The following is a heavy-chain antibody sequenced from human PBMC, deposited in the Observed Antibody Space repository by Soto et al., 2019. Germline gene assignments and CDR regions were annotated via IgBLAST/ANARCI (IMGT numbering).Heavy chain of an antibody. D-gene: IGHD2-21*01. J-gene: IGHJ6*02. CDR1: GFTFSSYA. CDR2: ITSNGGNT. Sequence: PGGSLRLSCAASGFTFSSYAMHWVRQAPGKGLEYVSGITSNGGNTDYASSVKGRFTISRDNSKNTLYLQMGSLRAEDMAVYYCARRIPFGYGMDVWGQGTTVTV. V-gene: IGHV3-64*01. CDR3: ARRIPFGYGMDV.